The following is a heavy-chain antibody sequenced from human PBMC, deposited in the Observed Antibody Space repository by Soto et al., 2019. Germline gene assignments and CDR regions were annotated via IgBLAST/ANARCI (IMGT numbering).Heavy chain of an antibody. J-gene: IGHJ6*02. V-gene: IGHV4-31*03. D-gene: IGHD3-10*01. CDR1: GGSISSGGYY. CDR2: ISYSGNT. CDR3: ARDQHYYGSGTMDV. Sequence: QVQLQESGPRLVKPSQTLSLTCTVSGGSISSGGYYWSWIRQHPAKGLEWVGYISYSGNTYYNPSHKSRLTISVDTSKNQCSLKLSSVTAADTAIYYCARDQHYYGSGTMDVWGQGTTVTVSS.